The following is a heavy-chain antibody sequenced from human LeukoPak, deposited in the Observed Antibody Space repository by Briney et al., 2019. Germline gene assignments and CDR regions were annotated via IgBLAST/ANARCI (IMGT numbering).Heavy chain of an antibody. CDR1: GGSISSSSYY. CDR2: IYTSGST. Sequence: SETLSLTCTVSGGSISSSSYYWSWIRQPAGKGLEWIGRIYTSGSTNYNPSLKSRVTISVDTSKNQFSLKLSSVTAADTAVYYCARERTYGSGSYPNWFDPWGQGTLVTVSS. D-gene: IGHD3-10*01. CDR3: ARERTYGSGSYPNWFDP. V-gene: IGHV4-61*02. J-gene: IGHJ5*02.